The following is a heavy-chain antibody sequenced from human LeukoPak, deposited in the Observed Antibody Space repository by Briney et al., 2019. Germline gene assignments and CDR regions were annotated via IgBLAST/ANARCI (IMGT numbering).Heavy chain of an antibody. CDR2: ISSSGSTI. J-gene: IGHJ4*02. D-gene: IGHD3-3*01. CDR1: GFTFSSYE. V-gene: IGHV3-48*03. CDR3: ARWRGAQSEFEY. Sequence: GGSLRLSCAASGFTFSSYEMNWVRQAPGKGLEWVSYISSSGSTIYYADSVKGRFTISRDNAKNSLYLQMNSLRAEDTGVYYCARWRGAQSEFEYWGQGTLVTVSS.